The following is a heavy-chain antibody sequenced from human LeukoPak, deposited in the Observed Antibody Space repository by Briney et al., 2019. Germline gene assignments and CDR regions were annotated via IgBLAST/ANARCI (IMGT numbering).Heavy chain of an antibody. CDR1: GGSISSSGYY. D-gene: IGHD6-13*01. J-gene: IGHJ4*02. V-gene: IGHV4-61*08. CDR2: IYYSGST. Sequence: SETLSLTCTVSGGSISSSGYYWGWIRQPPGKGLEWIGYIYYSGSTNYNPSLKSRVTISVDTSKNQFSLKLSSVTAADTAVYYCARGSSSSSIYLDYWGQGTLVTVSS. CDR3: ARGSSSSSIYLDY.